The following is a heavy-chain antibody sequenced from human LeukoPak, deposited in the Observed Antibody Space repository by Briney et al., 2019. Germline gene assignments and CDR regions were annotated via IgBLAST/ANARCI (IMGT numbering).Heavy chain of an antibody. J-gene: IGHJ6*03. CDR3: ARRRVTTGFYYYYMGV. V-gene: IGHV3-7*01. CDR1: GFTFSSYW. D-gene: IGHD4-11*01. CDR2: IKQDGSEK. Sequence: GGPLRLSCAASGFTFSSYWMSWVREAPGKGLEWVANIKQDGSEKNYVDSVKGRFTISRDNAKNSLYLQMNSLRAEDTAVYYCARRRVTTGFYYYYMGVWGKGTTVTVSS.